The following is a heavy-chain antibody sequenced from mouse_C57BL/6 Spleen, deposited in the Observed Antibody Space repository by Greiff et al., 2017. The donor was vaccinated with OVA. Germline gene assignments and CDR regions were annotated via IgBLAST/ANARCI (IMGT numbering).Heavy chain of an antibody. J-gene: IGHJ2*01. CDR1: GFTFSSYA. V-gene: IGHV5-9-1*02. D-gene: IGHD1-1*01. CDR3: TRDRDYYGSSYEGYFDY. CDR2: ISSGGDYI. Sequence: EVHLVESGEGLVKPGGSLKLSCAASGFTFSSYAMSWVRQTPEQRLEWVAYISSGGDYIYYADTVKGRFTISSDNARNTLYLQMSSLKSEDTAMYYCTRDRDYYGSSYEGYFDYWGQGATLTVSS.